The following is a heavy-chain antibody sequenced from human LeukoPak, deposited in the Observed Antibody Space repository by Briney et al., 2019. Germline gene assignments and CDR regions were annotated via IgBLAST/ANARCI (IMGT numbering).Heavy chain of an antibody. CDR2: IKQDGSDK. CDR1: GFTFSRNW. Sequence: GGSLRLSCAASGFTFSRNWMSWLRQAPGRGLEWVANIKQDGSDKYCVDSVKGRFTISRDNAKTSLSLQMNSLRVEDTAVYYCAKEVYGDNYFDYWGRGTLVTVAP. V-gene: IGHV3-7*05. CDR3: AKEVYGDNYFDY. J-gene: IGHJ4*02. D-gene: IGHD4-17*01.